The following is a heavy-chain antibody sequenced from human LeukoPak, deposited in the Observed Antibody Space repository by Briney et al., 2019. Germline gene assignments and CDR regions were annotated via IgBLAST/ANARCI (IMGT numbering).Heavy chain of an antibody. CDR3: AKDPVAVAGSDY. V-gene: IGHV3-9*01. CDR1: GFTFDDYA. CDR2: ISWNSGSI. J-gene: IGHJ4*02. D-gene: IGHD6-19*01. Sequence: GRSLRLSCAASGFTFDDYAMHWVRQAPGKGLEWVSGISWNSGSIGYADSVKGRFAISRGNAKNSLYLQMNSLRAEDTALYYCAKDPVAVAGSDYWGQGTLVTVSS.